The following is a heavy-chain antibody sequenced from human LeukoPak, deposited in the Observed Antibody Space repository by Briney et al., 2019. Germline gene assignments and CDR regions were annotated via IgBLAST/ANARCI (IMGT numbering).Heavy chain of an antibody. V-gene: IGHV3-30*04. CDR1: GFTFSSYA. CDR2: ISYDGSNK. Sequence: GGSLRLSCAASGFTFSSYAMHWVRQAPGKGLEWVAVISYDGSNKYYADSVKGRFTISRDNSKNTPYLQMNSLRAEDTAVYYCAREGNGDYGAAFDYWGQGTLVTVSS. J-gene: IGHJ4*02. CDR3: AREGNGDYGAAFDY. D-gene: IGHD4-17*01.